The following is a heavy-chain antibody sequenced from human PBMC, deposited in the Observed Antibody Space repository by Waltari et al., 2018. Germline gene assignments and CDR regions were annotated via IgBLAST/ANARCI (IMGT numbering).Heavy chain of an antibody. J-gene: IGHJ4*02. D-gene: IGHD4-17*01. V-gene: IGHV1-46*01. Sequence: QVQLVQSGAEVKKPGASVKVSFKASGYTFTSYYMHWVRQAPGQGLEWMGKINPSGGSKSYAQKFQGRVTMTRDTSTSTVYMELSRLRSEDTAVYYCARDAADYGDPPFDYWGQGTLVTVSS. CDR2: INPSGGSK. CDR1: GYTFTSYY. CDR3: ARDAADYGDPPFDY.